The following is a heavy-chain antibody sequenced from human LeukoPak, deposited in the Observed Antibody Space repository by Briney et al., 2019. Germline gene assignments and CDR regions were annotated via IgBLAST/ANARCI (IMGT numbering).Heavy chain of an antibody. D-gene: IGHD6-13*01. CDR2: ISYDGSNK. CDR3: ASHSIAAAGALDY. V-gene: IGHV3-30-3*01. J-gene: IGHJ4*02. CDR1: GFTFSSYA. Sequence: GGSLRLSCAASGFTFSSYAMHWVRQAPGKGLEWVAVISYDGSNKYYADSVKGRFTISRDNSKNTLYLQMNSLRAEDTAVYYCASHSIAAAGALDYWGQGTLVTVSS.